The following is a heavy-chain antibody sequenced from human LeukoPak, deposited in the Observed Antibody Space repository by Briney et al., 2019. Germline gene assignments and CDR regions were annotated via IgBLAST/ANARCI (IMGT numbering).Heavy chain of an antibody. V-gene: IGHV4-39*01. CDR1: GGSISSSSYY. CDR2: IYYSGST. Sequence: TSETLSLTCTVSGGSISSSSYYWGWIRQPPGKGLEWIGTIYYSGSTYYNPSLKSRVTISVDTSKNQFSLKLSSCARRGTLLWFGAFPEYYFDYWGQGTLVTVSS. J-gene: IGHJ4*02. D-gene: IGHD3-10*01. CDR3: AFPEYYFDY.